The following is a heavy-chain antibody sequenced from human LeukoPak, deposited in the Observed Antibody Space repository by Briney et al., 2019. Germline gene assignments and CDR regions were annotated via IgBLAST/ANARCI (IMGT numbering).Heavy chain of an antibody. CDR2: IYYVGDT. CDR3: TKEGYYGSGSSRFDY. Sequence: SETLSLTCAVSGGSMSGYYWSWIRQPPGEGLEWIGYIYYVGDTNYNPSLQSRVTISVETSKTQFSLKLSSVTAANTAVYYSTKEGYYGSGSSRFDYWGQGTLVTVSS. J-gene: IGHJ4*02. V-gene: IGHV4-59*01. D-gene: IGHD3-10*01. CDR1: GGSMSGYY.